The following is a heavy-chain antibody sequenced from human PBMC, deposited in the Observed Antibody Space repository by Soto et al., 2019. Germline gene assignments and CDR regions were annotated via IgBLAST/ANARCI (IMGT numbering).Heavy chain of an antibody. V-gene: IGHV3-30*18. CDR1: GFTFSSYG. J-gene: IGHJ3*02. CDR2: ISYDGRNK. D-gene: IGHD3-9*01. Sequence: QVQLVESGGGVVQPGRSLRLACVASGFTFSSYGMHWVRQAPGKGLEWVAVISYDGRNKYFADSVKGRFTIYRDNSKNTLFLQMSTLRVEDTAVYYCAKDPRYDILTGYYMGVGAFDIWGQGTMVTVSS. CDR3: AKDPRYDILTGYYMGVGAFDI.